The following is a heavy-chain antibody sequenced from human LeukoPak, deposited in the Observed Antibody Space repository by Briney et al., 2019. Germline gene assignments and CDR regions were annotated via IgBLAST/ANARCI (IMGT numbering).Heavy chain of an antibody. Sequence: PGGSLRLTCAASGFTFSSYSMNWVRQAPGKGLEWVSSISSSSSYIYYADSVKGRFTISRDNAKNSLYLQMNSLRAEDTAVYYCARDRSCQQLVHMDVWGKGTTVTVSS. D-gene: IGHD6-13*01. CDR1: GFTFSSYS. CDR3: ARDRSCQQLVHMDV. CDR2: ISSSSSYI. J-gene: IGHJ6*03. V-gene: IGHV3-21*01.